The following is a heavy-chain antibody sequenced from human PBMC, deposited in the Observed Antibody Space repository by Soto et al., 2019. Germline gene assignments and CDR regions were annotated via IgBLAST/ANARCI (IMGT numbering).Heavy chain of an antibody. Sequence: GGSLRLSCAASGFTFSSYGMHWVRQAPGKGLEWVAVIWYDGSNKYYADSVKGRFTISRDNSKNTLYLQMNSLRAEDTAVYYCARGPLGSARRGITMVRGPNDYWGQGTLVTVSS. CDR3: ARGPLGSARRGITMVRGPNDY. CDR2: IWYDGSNK. J-gene: IGHJ4*02. V-gene: IGHV3-33*01. CDR1: GFTFSSYG. D-gene: IGHD3-10*01.